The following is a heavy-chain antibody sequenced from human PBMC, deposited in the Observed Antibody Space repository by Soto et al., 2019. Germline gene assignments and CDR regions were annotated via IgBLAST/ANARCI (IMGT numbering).Heavy chain of an antibody. V-gene: IGHV1-3*01. J-gene: IGHJ4*02. Sequence: ASVKVSCKASGYTFTSYAMHWVRQAPGQRLEWMGWINAGNGNTKYSQKFQGRVTITRDTSASTAYMELSSLRSEDTAVYYCARSIVVVTALGYWGQGTLVTSPQ. CDR2: INAGNGNT. CDR1: GYTFTSYA. D-gene: IGHD2-21*02. CDR3: ARSIVVVTALGY.